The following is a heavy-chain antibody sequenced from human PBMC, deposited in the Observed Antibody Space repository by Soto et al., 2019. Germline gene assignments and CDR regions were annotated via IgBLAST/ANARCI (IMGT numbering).Heavy chain of an antibody. V-gene: IGHV3-30-3*01. CDR2: ISYDGSNK. CDR3: ARGATVTTFEGDY. J-gene: IGHJ4*02. CDR1: GFTFSSYA. D-gene: IGHD4-17*01. Sequence: QVQLVESGGGVVQPGRSLRLSCAASGFTFSSYAMHWVRQAPGKGLEWVAVISYDGSNKYYADSVKGRFTISRDNSKNTLYLQMNSLRAEDKAVYYCARGATVTTFEGDYWGQGTLVTVSS.